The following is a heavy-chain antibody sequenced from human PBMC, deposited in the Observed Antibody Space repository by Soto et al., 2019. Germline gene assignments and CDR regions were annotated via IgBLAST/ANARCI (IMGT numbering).Heavy chain of an antibody. CDR2: ISGSGGST. V-gene: IGHV3-23*01. D-gene: IGHD3-9*01. CDR1: GFTFSSYA. CDR3: AKDQGGTYYDILTGYYNGKDYYYYYGMEV. Sequence: GGSLRLSCAASGFTFSSYAMSWVRQAPGKGLEWVSAISGSGGSTYYADSVKGRFTISRDNSKNTLYLQMNSLRAEDTAVYYSAKDQGGTYYDILTGYYNGKDYYYYYGMEVWGQGTTVTVSS. J-gene: IGHJ6*02.